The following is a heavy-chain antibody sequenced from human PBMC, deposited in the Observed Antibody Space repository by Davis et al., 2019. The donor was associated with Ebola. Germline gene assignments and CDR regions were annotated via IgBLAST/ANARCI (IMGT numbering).Heavy chain of an antibody. CDR1: GGSFSGYY. J-gene: IGHJ4*02. CDR3: ARRVVVAVHFDY. D-gene: IGHD2-15*01. CDR2: INHSGST. Sequence: MPSETLSLTCAVYGGSFSGYYWSWIRQPPGKGLEWIGEINHSGSTNYNPSLKSRVTISVDTSKNQFSLKLSSVTAADTAVYYCARRVVVAVHFDYWGQGTLVTVSS. V-gene: IGHV4-34*01.